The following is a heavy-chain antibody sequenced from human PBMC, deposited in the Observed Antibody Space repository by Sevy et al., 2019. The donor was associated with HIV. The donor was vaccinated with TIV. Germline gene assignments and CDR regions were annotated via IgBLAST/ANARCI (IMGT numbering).Heavy chain of an antibody. CDR1: GGSISSYC. CDR2: MCHTGIT. J-gene: IGHJ4*02. Sequence: SETLSLTCTVSGGSISSYCCNWIRQSPGKGLEWFGYMCHTGITNYNPSLKSRVTISLDTSRNQFSLRLSSVTAADTAVYYCARAGHSYGLFDYWGQGTLVTVSS. V-gene: IGHV4-59*13. D-gene: IGHD5-18*01. CDR3: ARAGHSYGLFDY.